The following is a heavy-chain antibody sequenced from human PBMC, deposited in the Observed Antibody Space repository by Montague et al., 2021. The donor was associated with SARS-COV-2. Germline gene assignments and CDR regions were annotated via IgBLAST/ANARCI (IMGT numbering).Heavy chain of an antibody. J-gene: IGHJ4*02. CDR1: GGSFSGYY. CDR3: ARWDPQALTLIGLRGKSASDY. CDR2: INHSGTT. V-gene: IGHV4-34*01. D-gene: IGHD4-23*01. Sequence: SKTLSLTCAVYGGSFSGYYWTWIRQSPGKGLEWIADINHSGTTNYNFNPSLRSRVTISVDTSKSQFSLKLSPVTAADTGVYYCARWDPQALTLIGLRGKSASDYWGQGTLVTVSS.